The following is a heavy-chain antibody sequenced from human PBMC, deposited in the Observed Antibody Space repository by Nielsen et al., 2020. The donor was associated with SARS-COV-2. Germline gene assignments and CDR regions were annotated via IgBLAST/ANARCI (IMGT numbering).Heavy chain of an antibody. J-gene: IGHJ4*02. CDR3: AFGDGSGTYHS. CDR2: IFSRGTTI. V-gene: IGHV3-48*01. Sequence: GESLKTSCAASGFSFSDYSMNWVRQAPGKGLEWVSYIFSRGTTIYYADSVKGRFTISRDNAKNSLYLQMNSLTAEDTAVYYCAFGDGSGTYHSWGQGTLVTVSS. CDR1: GFSFSDYS. D-gene: IGHD3-10*01.